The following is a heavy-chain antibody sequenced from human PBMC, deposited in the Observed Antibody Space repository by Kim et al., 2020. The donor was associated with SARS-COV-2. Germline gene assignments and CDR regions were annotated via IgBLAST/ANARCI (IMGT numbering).Heavy chain of an antibody. D-gene: IGHD3-22*01. Sequence: GGSLRLSCAASGFTFSSYAMSWVRQAPGKGLEWVSAISGSGGSTYYADSVKGRFTISRDNSKNTLYLQMNSLRAEDTAVYYCAKDQDYYDSSGYYYWGQGTLVTVSS. CDR2: ISGSGGST. CDR1: GFTFSSYA. CDR3: AKDQDYYDSSGYYY. V-gene: IGHV3-23*01. J-gene: IGHJ4*02.